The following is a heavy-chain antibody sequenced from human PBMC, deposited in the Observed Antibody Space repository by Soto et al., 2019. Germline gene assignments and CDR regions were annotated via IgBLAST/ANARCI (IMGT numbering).Heavy chain of an antibody. CDR1: RGTFSSYA. Sequence: QVQLVQSGAEVKKPGYSVKVSCKASRGTFSSYAISWVRQAPGQAMEWMGGIIPIFGTANYAQKFQGRVTITADEATSTAYRELGSLRSEDTAVYYCASSMYSSGFFPTGGASYWFQGTLVTVSS. J-gene: IGHJ4*02. CDR2: IIPIFGTA. CDR3: ASSMYSSGFFPTGGASY. V-gene: IGHV1-69*12. D-gene: IGHD3-22*01.